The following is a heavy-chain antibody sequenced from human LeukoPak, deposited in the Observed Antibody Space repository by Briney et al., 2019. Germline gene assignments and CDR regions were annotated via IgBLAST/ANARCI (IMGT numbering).Heavy chain of an antibody. CDR1: GFTFSDYY. J-gene: IGHJ6*02. Sequence: GGSLRLSCAASGFTFSDYYMTWIRQAPGKGLEWVSYISSSGSTISYADSVQGRFTISRDNAKNSLSLQMNSLRAADTAVYYCARGYTDLGGDSAMDVWGQGTTVTVYS. CDR2: ISSSGSTI. CDR3: ARGYTDLGGDSAMDV. V-gene: IGHV3-11*01. D-gene: IGHD1-1*01.